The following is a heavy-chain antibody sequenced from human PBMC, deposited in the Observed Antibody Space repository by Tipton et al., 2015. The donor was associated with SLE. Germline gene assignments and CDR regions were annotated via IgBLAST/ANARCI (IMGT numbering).Heavy chain of an antibody. D-gene: IGHD3-22*01. V-gene: IGHV3-48*03. CDR3: ASSGRITMTSDYYYGMDV. CDR2: ISSSGSTI. Sequence: SLRLSCAASGFTFSSYEMNWVRQAPGKGLEWVSYISSSGSTIYYADSVKGRFTISRDNAKNSLYLQMNSLRAEDTAVYYCASSGRITMTSDYYYGMDVWGQGTTAPVSS. CDR1: GFTFSSYE. J-gene: IGHJ6*02.